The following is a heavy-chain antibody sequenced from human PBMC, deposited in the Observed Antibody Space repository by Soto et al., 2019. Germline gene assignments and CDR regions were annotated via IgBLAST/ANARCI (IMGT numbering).Heavy chain of an antibody. CDR2: IYYSGST. Sequence: PSETLSLTCTVSGGSISSSSYYWGWIRQPPGKGLEWIGSIYYSGSTYYNPSLKSRVTISVDTSKNQFSLKLSSVTAADTAVYYCARPRITMVRGVIMHDYGMDVWGQGTTVTVSS. CDR1: GGSISSSSYY. D-gene: IGHD3-10*01. V-gene: IGHV4-39*01. J-gene: IGHJ6*02. CDR3: ARPRITMVRGVIMHDYGMDV.